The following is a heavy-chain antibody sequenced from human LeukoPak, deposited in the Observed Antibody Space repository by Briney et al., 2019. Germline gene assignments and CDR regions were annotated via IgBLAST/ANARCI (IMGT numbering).Heavy chain of an antibody. D-gene: IGHD3-10*01. Sequence: SETLSLTCTVSGDSIRSSSYYWGWIRQPPGKGLEWIGSIYYSGSTYSNPSLKSRVTISEDTSKNQSSLKLSSVTAADTAVYYCARGGDYYGSGSYYTNWGQGTLVTVSS. CDR1: GDSIRSSSYY. CDR2: IYYSGST. J-gene: IGHJ4*02. V-gene: IGHV4-39*07. CDR3: ARGGDYYGSGSYYTN.